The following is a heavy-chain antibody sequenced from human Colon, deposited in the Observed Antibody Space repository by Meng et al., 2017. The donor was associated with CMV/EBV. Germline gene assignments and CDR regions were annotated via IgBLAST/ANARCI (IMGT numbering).Heavy chain of an antibody. CDR2: IKSKIDGGKI. V-gene: IGHV3-15*01. J-gene: IGHJ4*02. D-gene: IGHD2-15*01. Sequence: RLSCAASVFTFTNTAMNWVRQASGKGLEWIGRIKSKIDGGKIDYAAPVRGRFAISRDDSRATVYLQIDTLEIEDTGMYYCTTLLRGFWGQGTLVTFSS. CDR1: VFTFTNTA. CDR3: TTLLRGF.